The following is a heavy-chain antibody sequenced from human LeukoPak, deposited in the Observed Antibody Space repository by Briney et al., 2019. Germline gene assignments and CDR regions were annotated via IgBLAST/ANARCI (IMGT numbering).Heavy chain of an antibody. Sequence: ASVKVYCKASGYTFTDYYMHWVRQAPGQGLEWMGWINPNSGGTNYAQKFQGRVTMTRDTSISTAYMELSRLRSDDTAVYYCAREAVGDPAFDYWGQGTLVTVSS. CDR3: AREAVGDPAFDY. J-gene: IGHJ4*02. CDR1: GYTFTDYY. CDR2: INPNSGGT. V-gene: IGHV1-2*02. D-gene: IGHD6-13*01.